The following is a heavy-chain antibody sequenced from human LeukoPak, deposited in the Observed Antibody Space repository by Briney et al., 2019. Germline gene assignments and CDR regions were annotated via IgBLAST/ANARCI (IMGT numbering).Heavy chain of an antibody. Sequence: PSETLSLTCNVSGASISGHYWSWIRPPAGKSLEWIGRIHTSGSPIYNPSLSSRVTMSVDTSKGQFSLTMNSLTAAGTAIYYCARQRLDGDILGFDWWGQGTLVTVSS. J-gene: IGHJ4*02. CDR2: IHTSGSP. D-gene: IGHD2-21*01. V-gene: IGHV4-4*07. CDR3: ARQRLDGDILGFDW. CDR1: GASISGHY.